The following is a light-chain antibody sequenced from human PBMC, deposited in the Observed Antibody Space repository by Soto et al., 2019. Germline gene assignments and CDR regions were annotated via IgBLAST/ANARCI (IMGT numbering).Light chain of an antibody. CDR3: QQGHSTPYT. CDR2: AAS. Sequence: DIQLTQSPSSLSASLGDSVSISCRASQNIDNHLNWYRQRSGEAPEVLVYAASALRDGVSSRVSGRGYGTEFTLTMSGLQPEDFASYYCQQGHSTPYTFGQGTKVEIK. V-gene: IGKV1-39*01. J-gene: IGKJ2*01. CDR1: QNIDNH.